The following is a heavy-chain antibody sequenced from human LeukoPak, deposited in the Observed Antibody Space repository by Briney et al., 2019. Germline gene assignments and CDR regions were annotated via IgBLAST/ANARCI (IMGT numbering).Heavy chain of an antibody. Sequence: GGSLRLSCAASGFTFNIYAMHWVRQAPGKGLEWVAVISYDESDKYYADSVKGRCTISRDNSKNNLYLQMNSLSVEDTAVYYCARRWSFDHWGQGTLVTASS. D-gene: IGHD6-13*01. CDR1: GFTFNIYA. CDR2: ISYDESDK. J-gene: IGHJ4*02. V-gene: IGHV3-30*04. CDR3: ARRWSFDH.